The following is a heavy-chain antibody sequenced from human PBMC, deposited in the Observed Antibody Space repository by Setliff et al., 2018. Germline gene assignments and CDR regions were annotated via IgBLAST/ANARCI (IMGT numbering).Heavy chain of an antibody. Sequence: PSETLSLTCEVSGGSFSDYYWSWIRQSPGKGLEWLGDFNRTRKIDYSPSLKSRLTISVDTSKKQFSLHLNSATAADTAMYYCAGGGRYCGGDCYQDDAFDIWGQGTMVTVSS. CDR2: FNRTRKI. J-gene: IGHJ3*02. CDR3: AGGGRYCGGDCYQDDAFDI. CDR1: GGSFSDYY. D-gene: IGHD2-21*02. V-gene: IGHV4-34*01.